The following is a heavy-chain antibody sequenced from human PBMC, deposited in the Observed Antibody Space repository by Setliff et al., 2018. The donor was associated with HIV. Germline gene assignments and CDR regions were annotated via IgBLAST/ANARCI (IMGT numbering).Heavy chain of an antibody. CDR3: ARGGDSRVVVVAAILYYFDY. CDR1: GYTFTSYA. D-gene: IGHD2-15*01. J-gene: IGHJ4*02. V-gene: IGHV1-3*01. CDR2: INAGNGNT. Sequence: SVKVSCKASGYTFTSYAMHWVRQAPGQRLEWMGWINAGNGNTKYSQKFQGRVTITRDTSASTAYMELSSLRSEDTAVYYCARGGDSRVVVVAAILYYFDYWGQGTLVTVSS.